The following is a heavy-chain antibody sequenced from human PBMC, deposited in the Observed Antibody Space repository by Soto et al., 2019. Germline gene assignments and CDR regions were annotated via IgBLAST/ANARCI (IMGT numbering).Heavy chain of an antibody. D-gene: IGHD6-6*01. V-gene: IGHV3-66*01. CDR2: IYSGGST. CDR3: ARELRSIAAGAYFYYYYMDV. Sequence: GGSLRLSCAASGFTVSSNYMSWVRQAPGKGLEWVSVIYSGGSTYYADSVKGRFTISRDNSKNTLYLQMNSLRAEDTAVYYCARELRSIAAGAYFYYYYMDVWGKGTTVTVSS. J-gene: IGHJ6*03. CDR1: GFTVSSNY.